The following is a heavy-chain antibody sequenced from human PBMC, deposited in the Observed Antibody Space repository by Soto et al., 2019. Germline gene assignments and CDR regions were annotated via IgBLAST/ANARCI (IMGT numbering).Heavy chain of an antibody. J-gene: IGHJ6*02. D-gene: IGHD2-15*01. CDR2: ISSSGSTI. CDR1: GFTFSSYE. Sequence: QSGGSLRLSCAASGFTFSSYEMNWVRQAPGKGLEWVSYISSSGSTIYYADSVKGRFTISRDNAKNSLYLQMNSLRAEDTAVYYCAREEIFYGMDVWGQGTTVTVSS. CDR3: AREEIFYGMDV. V-gene: IGHV3-48*03.